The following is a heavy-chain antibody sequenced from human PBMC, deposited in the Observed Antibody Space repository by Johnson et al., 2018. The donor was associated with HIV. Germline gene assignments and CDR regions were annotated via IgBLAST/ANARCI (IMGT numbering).Heavy chain of an antibody. CDR2: INWNGDNT. D-gene: IGHD3-22*01. J-gene: IGHJ3*02. CDR3: ARVRTGDSSGYHDAFDI. V-gene: IGHV3-20*04. Sequence: VQLVESGGGLVQPGGSLRLSCAASGFTVSSNYMSWVRQAPGKGLEWVSGINWNGDNTGYADSVKGRFTISRDNARNSMYLQMNSLRVEDTALYYCARVRTGDSSGYHDAFDIWGQGTMVTVSS. CDR1: GFTVSSNY.